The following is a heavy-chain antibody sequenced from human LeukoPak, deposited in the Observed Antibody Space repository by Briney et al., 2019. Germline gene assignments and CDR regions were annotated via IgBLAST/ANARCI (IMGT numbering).Heavy chain of an antibody. CDR2: MNPNSGNT. D-gene: IGHD3-22*01. J-gene: IGHJ4*02. Sequence: ASVKVSCKASGYTFTSYDINWVRQATGQGLEWRGWMNPNSGNTGYAQKFQGRVTMTRNTSISTAYMELSSLRSEDTAVYYCARGRRYYYDSSGYSGSYYFDYWGQGTLVTVSS. CDR3: ARGRRYYYDSSGYSGSYYFDY. CDR1: GYTFTSYD. V-gene: IGHV1-8*01.